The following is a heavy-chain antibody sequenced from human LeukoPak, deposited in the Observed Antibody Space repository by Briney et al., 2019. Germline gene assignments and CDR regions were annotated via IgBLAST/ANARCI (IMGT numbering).Heavy chain of an antibody. J-gene: IGHJ5*02. CDR1: GFNFGSYW. Sequence: GGSLRLSCAASGFNFGSYWMSWVRQAPGKGLEWVAHIKEDGARENYVDSVKGRFTISRDNAKNALYLQMNNLRAEDTALYFCTRDGWGNVLDLWGHGTLVTVSS. V-gene: IGHV3-7*01. CDR2: IKEDGARE. CDR3: TRDGWGNVLDL. D-gene: IGHD2-8*02.